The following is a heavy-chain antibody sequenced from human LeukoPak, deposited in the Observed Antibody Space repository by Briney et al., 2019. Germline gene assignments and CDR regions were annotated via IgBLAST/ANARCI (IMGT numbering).Heavy chain of an antibody. Sequence: PSQTLSFTCTVSGGSISSGGYYWSWIRQPPGKGLEWIGYIYHSGSTYYNPSLKSRVTISVDRSKNQFSLKLSSVTAADTAVYYCARGEYIVATMTFDYWGQGTLVTVSS. CDR2: IYHSGST. D-gene: IGHD5-12*01. CDR1: GGSISSGGYY. V-gene: IGHV4-30-2*01. J-gene: IGHJ4*02. CDR3: ARGEYIVATMTFDY.